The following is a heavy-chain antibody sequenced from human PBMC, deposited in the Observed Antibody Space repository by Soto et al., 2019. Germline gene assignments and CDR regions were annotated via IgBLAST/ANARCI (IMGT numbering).Heavy chain of an antibody. CDR3: ARVGLYPWVKDGMDV. CDR1: GFTFSSYD. D-gene: IGHD2-8*01. J-gene: IGHJ6*02. CDR2: IGTAGDT. Sequence: EVQLVESGGGLVQPGGSLRLSCAASGFTFSSYDMHWVRQATGKGLEWVSAIGTAGDTYYPGSVEGRFTISRENAKNSLYLQMNSLRAEDTAVYYCARVGLYPWVKDGMDVWGQGTTVTVSS. V-gene: IGHV3-13*01.